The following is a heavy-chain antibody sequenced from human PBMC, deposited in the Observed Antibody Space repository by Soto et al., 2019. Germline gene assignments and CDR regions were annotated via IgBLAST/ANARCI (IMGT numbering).Heavy chain of an antibody. CDR2: IYYSGSS. V-gene: IGHV4-31*03. J-gene: IGHJ5*02. CDR3: ARPDYALSGFECGYYSMDA. D-gene: IGHD3-22*01. Sequence: SETLSLTCTVSGGSISSGGYYWSWIRQHPGKGLEWIGYIYYSGSSYYNPSLKSRVTMSVDTSKNQFSLNLSSVTAADTAVYYCARPDYALSGFECGYYSMDAWGQGTLVTVSS. CDR1: GGSISSGGYY.